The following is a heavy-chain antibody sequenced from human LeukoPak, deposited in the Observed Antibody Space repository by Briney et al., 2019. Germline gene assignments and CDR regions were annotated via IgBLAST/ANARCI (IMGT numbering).Heavy chain of an antibody. Sequence: ASVKVSCKASGYTFTSYAMNWVRQAPGQGLEWMGWINTNTGNPTYAQGFTGRFVFSLDTSVSTAYLQISSLKAEGTAVYYCARDLPSSYSSSWYGAFDIWGQGTMVTVSS. CDR1: GYTFTSYA. CDR3: ARDLPSSYSSSWYGAFDI. J-gene: IGHJ3*02. V-gene: IGHV7-4-1*02. CDR2: INTNTGNP. D-gene: IGHD6-13*01.